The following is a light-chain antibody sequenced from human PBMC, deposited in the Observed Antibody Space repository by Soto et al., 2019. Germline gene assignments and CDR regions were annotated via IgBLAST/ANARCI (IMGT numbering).Light chain of an antibody. CDR3: QQRSTWLFT. J-gene: IGKJ3*01. V-gene: IGKV3-11*01. CDR1: QSVSSY. Sequence: EIVLTQSPATLSLSPGERATLSCRASQSVSSYLAWYQQKPGQAPRLLIYDASNRATGIPARFSSSGSGTDFTLTISSLEPEDLAVYYCQQRSTWLFTFGPGTKVDIK. CDR2: DAS.